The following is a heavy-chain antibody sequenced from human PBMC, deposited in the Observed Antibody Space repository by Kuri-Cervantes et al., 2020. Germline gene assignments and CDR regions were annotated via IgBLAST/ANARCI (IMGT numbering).Heavy chain of an antibody. CDR1: GFTFSDYY. Sequence: GESLKISCAASGFTFSDYYMSWIRQAPGKGLEWVSYISSSGSTIYYADSVKGRFTISRDNSKNTLYLQMNSLRAEDTAVYYCARAAADEDWFDPWGQGTLVTVSS. CDR3: ARAAADEDWFDP. V-gene: IGHV3-11*01. D-gene: IGHD6-13*01. J-gene: IGHJ5*02. CDR2: ISSSGSTI.